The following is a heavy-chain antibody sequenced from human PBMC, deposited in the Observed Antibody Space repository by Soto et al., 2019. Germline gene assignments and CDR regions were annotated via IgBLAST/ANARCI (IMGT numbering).Heavy chain of an antibody. CDR3: ASELPRPLADAFDI. J-gene: IGHJ3*02. Sequence: LSLTCTVSGGSISSYYWSWIRQPPGKGLEWIGCIYYSGSTNYNPSLKSRVTISVDTSKNQFSLKLSSLTAADTAEYFYASELPRPLADAFDIWGQGXMFTV. V-gene: IGHV4-59*01. CDR1: GGSISSYY. CDR2: IYYSGST.